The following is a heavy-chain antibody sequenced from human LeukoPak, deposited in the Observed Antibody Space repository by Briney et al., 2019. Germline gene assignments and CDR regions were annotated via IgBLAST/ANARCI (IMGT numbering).Heavy chain of an antibody. CDR1: GGSISSGDNY. V-gene: IGHV4-30-4*08. Sequence: PSQTPSLTCTVSGGSISSGDNYWSWIRQPPGKCLEWIGYIYYSGSTYYNPSLKSRVTISVDTSKNQFSLKLSSVTAADTAVYYCARGDLYSSSWYNWGQGTLVTVSS. CDR3: ARGDLYSSSWYN. D-gene: IGHD6-13*01. J-gene: IGHJ4*02. CDR2: IYYSGST.